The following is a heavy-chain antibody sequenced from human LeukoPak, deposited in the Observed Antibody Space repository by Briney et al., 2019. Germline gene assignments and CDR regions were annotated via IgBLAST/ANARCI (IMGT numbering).Heavy chain of an antibody. V-gene: IGHV3-69-1*01. CDR1: GFTFSGYD. J-gene: IGHJ3*02. D-gene: IGHD4-17*01. CDR3: AKEVGDYGPPHDAFDI. Sequence: GGSLRLSCAASGFTFSGYDMSWVRQAPGKGLEWVSYTSSSSTIYYADSVKSRFTISRDNSKNTLYLQMNSLRADDTAIYNCAKEVGDYGPPHDAFDIWGQGTRVTVSS. CDR2: TSSSSTI.